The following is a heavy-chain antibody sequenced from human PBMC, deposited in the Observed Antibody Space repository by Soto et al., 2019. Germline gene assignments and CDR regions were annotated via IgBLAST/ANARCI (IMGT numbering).Heavy chain of an antibody. CDR2: INVYNGNT. CDR1: GYTFTSYS. CDR3: ARDVDMGGNWFDP. D-gene: IGHD5-12*01. V-gene: IGHV1-18*01. J-gene: IGHJ5*02. Sequence: ASVKVSCKASGYTFTSYSISWVRQAPGQGLEWMGWINVYNGNTKYAQKFQGRVTMTTDTSTSTVYMELRSLSSDDTAVYYCARDVDMGGNWFDPWGQGTLVTVSS.